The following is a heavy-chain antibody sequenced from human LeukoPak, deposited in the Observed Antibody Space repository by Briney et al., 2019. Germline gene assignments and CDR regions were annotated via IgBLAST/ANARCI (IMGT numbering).Heavy chain of an antibody. Sequence: GESLKISCKGSGYSFTSYWIGWVRQMPGKGLEWMGIIYPGDSDSRYSPSFQGQVTISADKSISTAYLQWSSLKASDTAMYYCARLESSSLYYYYMDVWGKGTTVTVSS. CDR2: IYPGDSDS. CDR3: ARLESSSLYYYYMDV. CDR1: GYSFTSYW. D-gene: IGHD6-6*01. J-gene: IGHJ6*03. V-gene: IGHV5-51*01.